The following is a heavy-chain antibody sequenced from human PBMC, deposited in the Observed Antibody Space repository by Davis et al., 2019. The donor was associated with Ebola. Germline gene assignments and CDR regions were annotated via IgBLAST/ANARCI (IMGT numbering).Heavy chain of an antibody. CDR2: INAGNGNT. D-gene: IGHD6-13*01. CDR3: ARDGGRGSAAAGTCLDY. Sequence: ASVTVSCKASGYTFTSYAMHWVRQAPGQRLEWMGWINAGNGNTKYSQKFQGRVTITRDTSASTAYMELSSLRSEDTAVYYCARDGGRGSAAAGTCLDYWGQGTLVTVSS. CDR1: GYTFTSYA. J-gene: IGHJ4*02. V-gene: IGHV1-3*01.